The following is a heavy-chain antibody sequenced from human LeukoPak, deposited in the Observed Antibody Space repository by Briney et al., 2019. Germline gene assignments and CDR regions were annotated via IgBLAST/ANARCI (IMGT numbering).Heavy chain of an antibody. CDR1: GFTFSSYS. CDR3: ARVVPAARDYYYYYMDV. V-gene: IGHV3-21*01. Sequence: PGGSLRLSCAASGFTFSSYSMNWVRQAPGKGLEWVSSISSSSSYIYYADSVKGRFTISRDNAKNSLYLQMNSLRAEDTAVYYCARVVPAARDYYYYYMDVWGKGTTVTVSS. D-gene: IGHD2-2*01. CDR2: ISSSSSYI. J-gene: IGHJ6*03.